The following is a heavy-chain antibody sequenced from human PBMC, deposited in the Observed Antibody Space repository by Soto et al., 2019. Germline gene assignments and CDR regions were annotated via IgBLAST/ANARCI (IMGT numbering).Heavy chain of an antibody. V-gene: IGHV4-59*01. Sequence: QVQLQESGPGLVKPSETLSLTCTVSGGSISSYYWSWIRQPPGKGLEWIGYIYYSGSTNYNPSLKSRVTISVDTSKNQFSLKLSSVTAADTAVYYCARGNSWLIFDYWGQGTLVTVSS. D-gene: IGHD2-2*01. J-gene: IGHJ4*02. CDR2: IYYSGST. CDR1: GGSISSYY. CDR3: ARGNSWLIFDY.